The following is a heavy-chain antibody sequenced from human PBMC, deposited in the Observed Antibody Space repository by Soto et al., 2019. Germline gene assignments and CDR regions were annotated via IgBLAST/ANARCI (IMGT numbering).Heavy chain of an antibody. D-gene: IGHD6-13*01. Sequence: SETLSLTCIVSGGSISEKYWNWVRQPPGKGLEWIGLIFANGHTDYNPSLKSRVTMSVDASKNQFSLRLTSITAADTAVYYCVASLAASGLNWLDPWGRGTLVTVSS. V-gene: IGHV4-4*07. J-gene: IGHJ5*02. CDR1: GGSISEKY. CDR3: VASLAASGLNWLDP. CDR2: IFANGHT.